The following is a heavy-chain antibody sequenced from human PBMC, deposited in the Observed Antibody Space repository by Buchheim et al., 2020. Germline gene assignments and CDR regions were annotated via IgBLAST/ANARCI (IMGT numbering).Heavy chain of an antibody. CDR1: GFSFSTYA. CDR2: LSFDGSSN. D-gene: IGHD1-26*01. V-gene: IGHV3-30-3*01. CDR3: ARGGGVGTTKRGNEY. Sequence: QVQLVESGGGVVQPGGSLRLSCAASGFSFSTYAMHWVRQPPDEGLEWVTVLSFDGSSNSYADSVKGRFTISRDNSKNTLYLQMNSLRPEDTAVYYCARGGGVGTTKRGNEYWGQGTL. J-gene: IGHJ4*02.